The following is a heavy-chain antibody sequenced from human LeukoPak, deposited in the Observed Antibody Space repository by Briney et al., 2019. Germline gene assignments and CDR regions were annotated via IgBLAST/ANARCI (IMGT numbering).Heavy chain of an antibody. CDR3: VAVTGRPAGGGVYY. V-gene: IGHV3-23*01. CDR1: GFTFSSYA. CDR2: VSGGGSGT. Sequence: SGGSLRLSCAASGFTFSSYAMSWVRQAPGKGLEWVSAVSGGGSGTYYADSVKGRFTISRDNSKNTLYLQMNSLTGEDSAVYYCVAVTGRPAGGGVYYWGQGTLVTVSS. J-gene: IGHJ4*02. D-gene: IGHD6-19*01.